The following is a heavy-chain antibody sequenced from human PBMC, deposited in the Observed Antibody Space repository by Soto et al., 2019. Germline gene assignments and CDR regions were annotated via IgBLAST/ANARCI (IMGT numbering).Heavy chain of an antibody. J-gene: IGHJ6*02. CDR3: ARDAGYSSSRSTYYYYYGMDV. CDR2: ISSSSSYT. Sequence: QVQLVESGGGLVKPGGSLRLSCAASGFTFSDYYMSWIRQAPGKGLEWVSYISSSSSYTNYADSVKGRFTISRDNAKNTLYLQMNSLRGEDTAAVYCARDAGYSSSRSTYYYYYGMDVWGQGTTVTVSS. V-gene: IGHV3-11*05. CDR1: GFTFSDYY. D-gene: IGHD6-13*01.